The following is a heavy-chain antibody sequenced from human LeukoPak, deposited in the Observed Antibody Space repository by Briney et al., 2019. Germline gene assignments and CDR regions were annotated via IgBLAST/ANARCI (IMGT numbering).Heavy chain of an antibody. CDR3: ARVGVVNWFDP. V-gene: IGHV4-59*01. CDR2: IYYSGST. CDR1: GGSISSYY. Sequence: PSETLSLTCTVSGGSISSYYWSWIRQPPGKGLEWIGYIYYSGSTNYNPSLKSRVTISVDTSKNQFSLKLSSVTAADTAVYYCARVGVVNWFDPWGQGTLVIISS. J-gene: IGHJ5*02. D-gene: IGHD3-3*01.